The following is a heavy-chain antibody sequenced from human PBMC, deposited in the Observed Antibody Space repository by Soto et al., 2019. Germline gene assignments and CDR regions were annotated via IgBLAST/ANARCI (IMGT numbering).Heavy chain of an antibody. CDR1: GFTFHDYA. D-gene: IGHD6-13*01. J-gene: IGHJ6*02. CDR3: AKGDSSSFYYGMDV. Sequence: EVQLVESGGGLVQPGRSLRLSCAASGFTFHDYAMHWVRQAPGKGLEWVSGISWNSGSIGYADSVKGRFTISRDNAKNSLYLQMNSLRAEDTALYYCAKGDSSSFYYGMDVWGQGTTVTVSS. CDR2: ISWNSGSI. V-gene: IGHV3-9*01.